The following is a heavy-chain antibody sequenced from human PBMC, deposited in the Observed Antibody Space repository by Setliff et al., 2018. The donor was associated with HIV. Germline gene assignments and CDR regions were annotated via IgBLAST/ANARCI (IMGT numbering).Heavy chain of an antibody. CDR2: IYTSGST. CDR1: GGSISSYY. CDR3: ERGLSFYDPGGFDY. J-gene: IGHJ4*02. V-gene: IGHV4-4*09. Sequence: KTSETLSLTCTVSGGSISSYYWSWIRQTPVKGLAWIGYIYTSGSTNYNPSLKSRVTISVYTSKNQFSLKLSSVSAAYTAVYYCERGLSFYDPGGFDYWGQGTLVTVSS. D-gene: IGHD3-22*01.